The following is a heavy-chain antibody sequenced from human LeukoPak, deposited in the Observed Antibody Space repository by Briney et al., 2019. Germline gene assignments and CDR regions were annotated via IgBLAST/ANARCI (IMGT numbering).Heavy chain of an antibody. D-gene: IGHD3-3*01. CDR2: IYYSGST. CDR3: ASPGSGFWSGYMDV. CDR1: GGSISSSSYY. J-gene: IGHJ6*03. Sequence: SETLSLTCTVSGGSISSSSYYWSWIRQPPGKGLEWIGYIYYSGSTYYNPSLKSRVTISVDTSKNQFSLKLSSVTAADTAVYYCASPGSGFWSGYMDVWGKGTTVTVSS. V-gene: IGHV4-30-4*08.